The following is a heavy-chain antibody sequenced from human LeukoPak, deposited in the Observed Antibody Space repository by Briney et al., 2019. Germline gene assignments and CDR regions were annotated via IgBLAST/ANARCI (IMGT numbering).Heavy chain of an antibody. CDR2: IYYSGST. D-gene: IGHD6-13*01. V-gene: IGHV4-39*07. CDR3: ARVRAAAIPYYFDS. Sequence: SETLSLTCIVSGGSISSSSYWWGWIRQPPGKGLEWIASIYYSGSTYYNPSLKSRVTISVDTSKTQFSLKLSSVTAADTAVYYCARVRAAAIPYYFDSWGQGTLVTVSS. J-gene: IGHJ4*02. CDR1: GGSISSSSYW.